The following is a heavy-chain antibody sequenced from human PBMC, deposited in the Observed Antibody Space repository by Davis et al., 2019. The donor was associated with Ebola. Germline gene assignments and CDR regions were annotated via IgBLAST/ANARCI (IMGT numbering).Heavy chain of an antibody. CDR1: GGTFSSYA. V-gene: IGHV1-69*13. Sequence: AASVKVSCKASGGTFSSYAISWVRQAPGQGLEWMGGIIPMFGTANYAQKFQGRVTITADESTSTAYMELSSLRSEDTAVYYCARDLVLVVYASFAAFDIWGQGTMVTVSS. J-gene: IGHJ3*02. CDR2: IIPMFGTA. D-gene: IGHD2-8*02. CDR3: ARDLVLVVYASFAAFDI.